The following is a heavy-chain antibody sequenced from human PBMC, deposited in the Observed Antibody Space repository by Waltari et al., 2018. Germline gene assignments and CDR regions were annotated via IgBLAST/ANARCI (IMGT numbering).Heavy chain of an antibody. CDR2: IYYSGST. CDR3: ARVGPSGYDSY. Sequence: QVQLQESGPGLVKPSETLSLTCTVSGGSISSHYWSWIRQPPGKGLEWIGYIYYSGSTNYNPSLKSRVTISVDTSENQFSLKLSSVTAADTAVYYCARVGPSGYDSYWGQGTLVTVSS. D-gene: IGHD5-12*01. V-gene: IGHV4-59*11. J-gene: IGHJ4*02. CDR1: GGSISSHY.